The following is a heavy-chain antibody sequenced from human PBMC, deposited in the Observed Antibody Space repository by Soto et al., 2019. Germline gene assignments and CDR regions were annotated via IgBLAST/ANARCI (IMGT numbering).Heavy chain of an antibody. D-gene: IGHD6-19*01. J-gene: IGHJ3*01. CDR3: ARVHSSGWYVEPYDA. CDR2: INWNGAYS. Sequence: EVQLVESGGNLARPGESLRLPCTASGFKFDDYAFHWVRQAPGKGPEWVSGINWNGAYSGYADSVKGRFTISRDNAGNSVYLQMDTLRPEDTALYYCARVHSSGWYVEPYDAWGQGTMVTVSS. CDR1: GFKFDDYA. V-gene: IGHV3-9*01.